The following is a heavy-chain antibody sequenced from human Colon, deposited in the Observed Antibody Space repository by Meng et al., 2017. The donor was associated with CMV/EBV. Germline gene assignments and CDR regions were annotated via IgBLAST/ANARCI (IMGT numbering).Heavy chain of an antibody. D-gene: IGHD3-10*01. CDR1: GFIVKSNY. V-gene: IGHV3-66*01. CDR2: ISGGGST. Sequence: HLVASRGRLVQPGGSLRLLCAVSGFIVKSNYMSRVRQSPGKGLEWFSVISGGGSTHYADSVKGRFTISRDNRKNTLFLQMNSLRAEDTAVYYCARLIGFPNPDWFDPWGQGTLVTVSS. CDR3: ARLIGFPNPDWFDP. J-gene: IGHJ5*02.